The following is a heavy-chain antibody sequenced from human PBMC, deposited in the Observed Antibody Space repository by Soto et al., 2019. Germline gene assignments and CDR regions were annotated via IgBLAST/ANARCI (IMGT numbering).Heavy chain of an antibody. V-gene: IGHV4-61*08. Sequence: PSETLSLTCTVSGGSVSIIENYWSWLRHPPGKGLEWIVYIYYTGSTNYKPSLQSRVTMSVDTSKNQISLTLRSVTAADTAVYYCARETAVQRGTYRSYFDYWGRGILVTVSS. CDR2: IYYTGST. D-gene: IGHD2-21*02. CDR3: ARETAVQRGTYRSYFDY. J-gene: IGHJ4*02. CDR1: GGSVSIIENY.